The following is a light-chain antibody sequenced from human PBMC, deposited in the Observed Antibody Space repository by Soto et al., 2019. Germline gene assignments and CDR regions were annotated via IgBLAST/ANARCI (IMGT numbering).Light chain of an antibody. CDR2: EVN. J-gene: IGLJ2*01. V-gene: IGLV2-14*01. CDR1: SSDVGANNY. Sequence: QSALTQPASLSGSPGQSITIPCIGSSSDVGANNYVSWYQQHPGKAPKLMIYEVNKRPSGASNRFSGSKSGNTASLTVSGLQAEDEADYYCSSYTNRNTLLFGGGTKLTVL. CDR3: SSYTNRNTLL.